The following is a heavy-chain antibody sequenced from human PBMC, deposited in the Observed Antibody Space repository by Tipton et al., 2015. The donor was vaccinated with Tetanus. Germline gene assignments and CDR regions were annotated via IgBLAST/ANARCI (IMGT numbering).Heavy chain of an antibody. CDR1: GYTFTHYG. V-gene: IGHV1-18*01. CDR2: ISPFNENV. J-gene: IGHJ5*02. CDR3: GRGGGLGAREYFEH. D-gene: IGHD3/OR15-3a*01. Sequence: QLVQSGAEVKKPGASVKVSCKASGYTFTHYGVNWVRQAPGQGLEWMGWISPFNENVNYAEKFQGRLTMTTDRSTATVYMDLRRLRSGATVVYYWGRGGGLGAREYFEHWGQGTLVTVPS.